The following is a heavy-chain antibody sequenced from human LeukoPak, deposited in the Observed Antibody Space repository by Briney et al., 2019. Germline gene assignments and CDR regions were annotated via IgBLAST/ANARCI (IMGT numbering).Heavy chain of an antibody. J-gene: IGHJ4*02. D-gene: IGHD6-13*01. Sequence: PGGSLRLSCAASGFSFSRYWMHWVRQAPGKGLVWVSNIDTEGSTTNYADSVKGRFTISRDNAKNSLYLQMNSLRAEDTAMYYCARGRHSSSWSPIDYWGQGTLVTVSS. V-gene: IGHV3-74*01. CDR2: IDTEGSTT. CDR3: ARGRHSSSWSPIDY. CDR1: GFSFSRYW.